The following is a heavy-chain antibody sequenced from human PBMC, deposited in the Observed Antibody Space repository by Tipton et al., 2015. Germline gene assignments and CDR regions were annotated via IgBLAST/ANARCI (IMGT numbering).Heavy chain of an antibody. D-gene: IGHD3-3*01. V-gene: IGHV3-23*01. CDR2: ISGSGTST. CDR3: AKVDRTGYYDLWSGIDCYYGMDV. CDR1: GFTFSNYA. Sequence: GSLRLSCAASGFTFSNYAMNWLRQAPGKGLEWVSAISGSGTSTYYADSVKGRFTISRDNSKNTLYLQVNSLRAEDTAVYYCAKVDRTGYYDLWSGIDCYYGMDVWGQGTTVTVSS. J-gene: IGHJ6*02.